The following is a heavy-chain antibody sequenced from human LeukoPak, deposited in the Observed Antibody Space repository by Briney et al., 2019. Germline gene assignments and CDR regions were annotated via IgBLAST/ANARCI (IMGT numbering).Heavy chain of an antibody. J-gene: IGHJ6*03. CDR1: GGTFSSYA. D-gene: IGHD5-18*01. V-gene: IGHV1-69*05. Sequence: GASVKVSCKASGGTFSSYAISWVRQAPGQGLEWMGRIIPIFGTANYAQKFQGRVTITTDESTSTAYMELSSLRSEDTAVYYCARGAIVTDYYYYMDVWGKGTTVTVSS. CDR3: ARGAIVTDYYYYMDV. CDR2: IIPIFGTA.